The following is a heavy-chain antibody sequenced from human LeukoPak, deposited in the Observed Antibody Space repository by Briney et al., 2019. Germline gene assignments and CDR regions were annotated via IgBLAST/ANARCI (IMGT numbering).Heavy chain of an antibody. J-gene: IGHJ3*02. CDR2: IYYSGST. V-gene: IGHV4-39*07. CDR3: ARASITRVAFDI. D-gene: IGHD3-10*01. CDR1: GGSSSSNNYY. Sequence: PSETLSLTCTVSGGSSSSNNYYWGWIRQPPGKGLEWIGNIYYSGSTYYNPSLKSRVTISVDTSKSQFSLKLSSVTAADTAVYYCARASITRVAFDIWGQGTMVTVSS.